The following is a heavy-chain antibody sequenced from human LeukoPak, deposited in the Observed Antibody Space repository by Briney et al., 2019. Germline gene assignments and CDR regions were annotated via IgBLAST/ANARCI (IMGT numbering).Heavy chain of an antibody. Sequence: SGTLSLTCAVYGGSFSGYYWSWIRQPPGKGLEWIGEINHSGSTNYNPSLKSRVTISVDTSKNQFSLKLSSVTAADTAVYYCASQYSGSPSDHWGQGTLVTVSS. CDR3: ASQYSGSPSDH. J-gene: IGHJ4*02. V-gene: IGHV4-34*01. D-gene: IGHD1-26*01. CDR1: GGSFSGYY. CDR2: INHSGST.